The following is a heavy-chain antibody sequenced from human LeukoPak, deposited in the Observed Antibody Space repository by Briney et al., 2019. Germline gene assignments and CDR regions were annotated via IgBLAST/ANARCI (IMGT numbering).Heavy chain of an antibody. D-gene: IGHD6-13*01. CDR1: GGSLSSYY. J-gene: IGHJ6*02. CDR3: ARDPYSSSQNYYYYGMDV. V-gene: IGHV4-59*12. Sequence: PSETLSLTCTVSGGSLSSYYWSWIRQPPGKGLEWIGYIYYSGSTNYNPSLKSRVTISVDTSKNQFSLKLSSVTAADTAVYYCARDPYSSSQNYYYYGMDVWGQGTTVTVSS. CDR2: IYYSGST.